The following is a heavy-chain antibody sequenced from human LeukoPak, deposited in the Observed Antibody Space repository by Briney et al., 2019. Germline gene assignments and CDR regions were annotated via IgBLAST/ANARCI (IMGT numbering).Heavy chain of an antibody. CDR3: ARDYPLRGGSGGC. V-gene: IGHV3-48*03. CDR2: ISSSGSHT. CDR1: ALTLSTYD. J-gene: IGHJ4*02. Sequence: PGGSMSLSSPLYALTLSTYDMNCVRQAHENLIEWDSSISSSGSHTYYADSVKGRLIISRNTPKNSLYRQMTCLRAEDTVVYYCARDYPLRGGSGGCWGQGTLVTVSS. D-gene: IGHD6-19*01.